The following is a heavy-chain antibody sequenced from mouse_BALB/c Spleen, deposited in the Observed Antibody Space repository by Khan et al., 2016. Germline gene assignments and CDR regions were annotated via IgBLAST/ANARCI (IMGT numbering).Heavy chain of an antibody. D-gene: IGHD4-1*01. CDR3: ARNWDYFDY. CDR1: GFSLTGYG. CDR2: IWGDGST. J-gene: IGHJ2*01. V-gene: IGHV2-6-7*01. Sequence: QVQLKQSGPGLVAPSQSLSITCTVSGFSLTGYGVNWVRQPPGKGLEWLGMIWGDGSTDNNSALKSRLSISKDNSKSQAVLKMNSLQTDDTARYYCARNWDYFDYWGQGTTLTVSS.